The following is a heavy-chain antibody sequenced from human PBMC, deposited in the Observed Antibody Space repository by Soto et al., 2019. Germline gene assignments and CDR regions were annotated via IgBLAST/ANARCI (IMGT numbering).Heavy chain of an antibody. CDR3: ASSPNYYDSSGYNFQH. CDR1: GYTFTSYA. J-gene: IGHJ1*01. CDR2: INAGNGNT. V-gene: IGHV1-3*01. D-gene: IGHD3-22*01. Sequence: ASVKVSCKASGYTFTSYAMHWVSQAHGQRLEWMGWINAGNGNTKYSQKFQGRVTITSDTSTSTAYMELSSLRSEDTAVYYCASSPNYYDSSGYNFQHWGQGTLVTVSS.